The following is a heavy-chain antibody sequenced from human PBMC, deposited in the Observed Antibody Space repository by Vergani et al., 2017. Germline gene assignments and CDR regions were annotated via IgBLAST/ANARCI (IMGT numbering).Heavy chain of an antibody. Sequence: QVQLVQSGAEVKKPGSSVKVSCKASGGTFSSYAISWVRQAPGQGLEWMGRIIPIFGTANYAQKFQGRVTITADESTSTAYMELSSLRSEDTAVYYCAREAYGDYRPHLYYYYYYYMDVWGKGTTVTVSS. CDR2: IIPIFGTA. J-gene: IGHJ6*03. V-gene: IGHV1-69*18. CDR3: AREAYGDYRPHLYYYYYYYMDV. D-gene: IGHD4-17*01. CDR1: GGTFSSYA.